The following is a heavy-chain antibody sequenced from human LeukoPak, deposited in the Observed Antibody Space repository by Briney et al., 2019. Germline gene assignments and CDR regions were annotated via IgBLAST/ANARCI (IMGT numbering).Heavy chain of an antibody. V-gene: IGHV3-48*03. CDR1: GFTFSSYE. J-gene: IGHJ4*02. D-gene: IGHD2-2*02. Sequence: GGSLRLSCAASGFTFSSYEMNWVRQAPGKGLEWVSYISSSGSTIYYADSVKGRFTISRDNAKNSLYLQMNSLRAEDTAVYYCARGVLYGNFFDYWGQGTLVTVSS. CDR2: ISSSGSTI. CDR3: ARGVLYGNFFDY.